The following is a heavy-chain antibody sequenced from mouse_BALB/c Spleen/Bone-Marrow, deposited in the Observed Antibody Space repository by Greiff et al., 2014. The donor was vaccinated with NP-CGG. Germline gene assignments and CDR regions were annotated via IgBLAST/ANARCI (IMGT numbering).Heavy chain of an antibody. J-gene: IGHJ3*01. CDR2: IDPANGDI. CDR1: GFNIKDIY. D-gene: IGHD2-1*01. CDR3: ARGGNYGWFAY. Sequence: DVHLVESGAELVKPGASVKLSCTASGFNIKDIYMHWVKQRPEQGLEWIGRIDPANGDIIYDPKFQGKATITADTSSNTAYLQLSSLTSEDTAVYYCARGGNYGWFAYWGQGTLVTVSA. V-gene: IGHV14-3*02.